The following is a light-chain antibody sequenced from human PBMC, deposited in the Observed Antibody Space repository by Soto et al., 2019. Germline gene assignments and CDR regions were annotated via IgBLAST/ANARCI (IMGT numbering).Light chain of an antibody. CDR3: RQYGRP. Sequence: EIVFTQSPATATVSPRERVTLSCRASENINSYLAWSGQRPGQAPRLLIYEASSRATGVPARCIGSGSGTDFTLTISSLQAEDFAVYYCRQYGRPFGQGTKVDI. J-gene: IGKJ1*01. CDR2: EAS. CDR1: ENINSY. V-gene: IGKV3-11*01.